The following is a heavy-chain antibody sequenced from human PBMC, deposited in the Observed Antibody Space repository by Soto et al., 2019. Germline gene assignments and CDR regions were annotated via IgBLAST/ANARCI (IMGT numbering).Heavy chain of an antibody. Sequence: GGSMRLSCAASVFPFSSYGMSWVRQAPGKGLDWVSVISGSGDSTYYADSVKGRFTISRDNSKNTLYLEMNSLRAEDTAVYYCAKAESTGGTCYSCLHYWGQGTLVTVSS. CDR2: ISGSGDST. D-gene: IGHD2-15*01. V-gene: IGHV3-23*01. CDR1: VFPFSSYG. CDR3: AKAESTGGTCYSCLHY. J-gene: IGHJ4*02.